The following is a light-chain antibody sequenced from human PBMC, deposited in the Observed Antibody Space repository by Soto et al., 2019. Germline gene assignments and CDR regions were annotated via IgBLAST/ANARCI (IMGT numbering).Light chain of an antibody. J-gene: IGKJ3*01. CDR2: DAS. V-gene: IGKV3-15*01. Sequence: EIVMTQSPVTLSVSPGDRATLSCRASQSVGRNLAWYQQKPGQAPRLLIYDASNRATGIPARFSGSGSGTEFTLIISSLQSEDFAVYYCQQFNTWPPVFGPGTTVDIK. CDR3: QQFNTWPPV. CDR1: QSVGRN.